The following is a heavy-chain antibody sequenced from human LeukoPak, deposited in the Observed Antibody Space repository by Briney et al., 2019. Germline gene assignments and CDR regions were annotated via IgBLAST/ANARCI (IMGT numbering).Heavy chain of an antibody. Sequence: SETLSLTCAVYGGSFSGYCWSWIRQPPGKGLEWIGEINHSGSTNYNPSLKSRVTISVDTSKNQFSLKLSSVTAADTAVYYCARAPPRIAARPISNWFDPWGQVTLVTVSS. CDR3: ARAPPRIAARPISNWFDP. J-gene: IGHJ5*02. CDR2: INHSGST. D-gene: IGHD6-6*01. V-gene: IGHV4-34*01. CDR1: GGSFSGYC.